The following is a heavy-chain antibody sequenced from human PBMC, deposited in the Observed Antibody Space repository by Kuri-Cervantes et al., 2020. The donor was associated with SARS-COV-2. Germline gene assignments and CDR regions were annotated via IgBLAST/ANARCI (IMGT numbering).Heavy chain of an antibody. Sequence: GGSLRLSCAASRFTFNNYDLIWVRQAPGTGLEWVSSISTSGGDTNYADSLKGRFTISRDNSKNTLYLQMNSLRVEDTAVYYCASVSTMGVSLDWGQGTLVTVSS. V-gene: IGHV3-23*01. CDR2: ISTSGGDT. D-gene: IGHD5-24*01. CDR1: RFTFNNYD. CDR3: ASVSTMGVSLD. J-gene: IGHJ4*02.